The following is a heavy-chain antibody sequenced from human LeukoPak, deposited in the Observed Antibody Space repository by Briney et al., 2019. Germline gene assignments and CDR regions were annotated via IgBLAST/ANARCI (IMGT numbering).Heavy chain of an antibody. CDR3: ARDRGQQLFLD. Sequence: GGSLRLSCAASGFTVSSNYMSWVRQAPGKGLEWVSVIYSGGSTYYADSVEGRFTISRDNSKNTLYLQMNSLRAEDTAVYYCARDRGQQLFLDWGQGTLVTVSS. V-gene: IGHV3-66*01. D-gene: IGHD6-13*01. J-gene: IGHJ4*02. CDR1: GFTVSSNY. CDR2: IYSGGST.